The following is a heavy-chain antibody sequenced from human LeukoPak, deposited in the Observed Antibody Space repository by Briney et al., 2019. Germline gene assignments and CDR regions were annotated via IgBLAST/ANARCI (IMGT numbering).Heavy chain of an antibody. D-gene: IGHD2-2*01. CDR2: IYHSGSP. CDR3: ARGPAYCSSTSCSYNWFDP. Sequence: SETLSLTFAVSGGSISSGGYCWSWLRQPPGKGLEWTGYIYHSGSPYYNPSLKSRVTISVDRAKNQFSLKLSSVTAADTAVYYCARGPAYCSSTSCSYNWFDPWGQGTLVTVSS. CDR1: GGSISSGGYC. V-gene: IGHV4-30-2*01. J-gene: IGHJ5*02.